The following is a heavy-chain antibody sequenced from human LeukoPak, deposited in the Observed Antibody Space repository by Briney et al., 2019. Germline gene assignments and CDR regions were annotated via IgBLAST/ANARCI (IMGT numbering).Heavy chain of an antibody. V-gene: IGHV4-34*01. D-gene: IGHD3-3*01. CDR3: ARGPRITISGVVPHGWFDP. CDR1: GGSFSGYY. Sequence: SETLSLTCAVYGGSFSGYYWSWIRQPPGKGLEWIGEINHSGSTNYNPSLKSRVTISVDTSKNQFSLKLSSVTAADTAVYYCARGPRITISGVVPHGWFDPWGQGTLVTVSS. J-gene: IGHJ5*02. CDR2: INHSGST.